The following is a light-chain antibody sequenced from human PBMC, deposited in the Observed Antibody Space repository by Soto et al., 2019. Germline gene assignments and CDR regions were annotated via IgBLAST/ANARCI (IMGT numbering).Light chain of an antibody. CDR3: QQSDNSPIT. CDR1: QYIGTY. CDR2: SAS. V-gene: IGKV1-39*01. Sequence: DIQMTQSPSSLSAPVGDRIIITCRASQYIGTYLNWYQHKRGKVPKLLIYSASNLQGGSPSSFSGSGYGTDFTLTISSLQTDDSATYYCQQSDNSPITFGQGTQVEIK. J-gene: IGKJ5*01.